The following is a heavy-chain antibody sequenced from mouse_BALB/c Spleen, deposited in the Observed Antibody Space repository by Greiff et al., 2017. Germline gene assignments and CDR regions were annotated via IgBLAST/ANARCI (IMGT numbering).Heavy chain of an antibody. J-gene: IGHJ4*01. CDR3: ARGGEDDYAMDY. Sequence: ESGPGLVKPSQSLSLTCTVTGYSITSDYAWNWIRQFPGNKLEWMGYISYSGSTSYNPSLKSRISITRDTSKNQFFLQLNSVTTEDTATYYCARGGEDDYAMDYWGQGTSVTVSS. CDR1: GYSITSDYA. V-gene: IGHV3-2*02. CDR2: ISYSGST.